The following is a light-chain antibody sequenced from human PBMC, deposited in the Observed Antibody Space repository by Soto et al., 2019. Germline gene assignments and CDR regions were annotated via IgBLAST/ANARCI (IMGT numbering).Light chain of an antibody. CDR1: QTIISNY. J-gene: IGKJ1*01. CDR3: QHYDTSPQT. V-gene: IGKV3-20*01. CDR2: GAS. Sequence: EIVLTQSPGTLSLSPGERATLSCRASQTIISNYLAWYQQKPGQAPRLVIYGASNRATGIPDRFSGSGSGTDFTLTISGLEPEDFAVYYCQHYDTSPQTFGQGTEVEIK.